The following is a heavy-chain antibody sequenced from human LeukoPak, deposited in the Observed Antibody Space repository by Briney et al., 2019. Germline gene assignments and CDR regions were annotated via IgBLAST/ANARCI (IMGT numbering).Heavy chain of an antibody. D-gene: IGHD6-19*01. V-gene: IGHV3-23*01. CDR3: AKVLAVAARRGNIDY. J-gene: IGHJ4*02. CDR1: GFTFSSHA. CDR2: ISSSGGST. Sequence: AGGSLRLSCAASGFTFSSHAMNWVPQAPSQRVEGVSAISSSGGSTYYADSVKGRFTISRDNSKNTLYVQMNSLRAEDTAIYYCAKVLAVAARRGNIDYWGQGTLVTVSS.